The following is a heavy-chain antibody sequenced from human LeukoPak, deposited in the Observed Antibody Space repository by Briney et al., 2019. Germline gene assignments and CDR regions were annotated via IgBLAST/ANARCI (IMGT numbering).Heavy chain of an antibody. V-gene: IGHV3-53*01. CDR1: GFTFSSYW. Sequence: PGGSLRLSCAASGFTFSSYWMSWVRQAPGKGLEWVSVIYSGGSTYYADSVKGRFTISRDNSKNTLYLQMNSLRAEDTAVYYCARSKNYMDVWGKGTTVTISS. J-gene: IGHJ6*03. CDR2: IYSGGST. CDR3: ARSKNYMDV.